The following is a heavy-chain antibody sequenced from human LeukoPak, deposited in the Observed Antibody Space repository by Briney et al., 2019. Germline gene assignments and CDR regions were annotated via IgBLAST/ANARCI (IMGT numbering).Heavy chain of an antibody. CDR2: ISGSGGST. Sequence: GGSLRLSCAASGFTFSSYGMSWVRQAPGKGLEWVSAISGSGGSTYYADSVKGRSTISRDNSKNTLYLQMNSLRAEDTAVYYCAKDQGAVGADLDYWGQGTLVTVSS. CDR1: GFTFSSYG. V-gene: IGHV3-23*01. J-gene: IGHJ4*02. CDR3: AKDQGAVGADLDY. D-gene: IGHD1-26*01.